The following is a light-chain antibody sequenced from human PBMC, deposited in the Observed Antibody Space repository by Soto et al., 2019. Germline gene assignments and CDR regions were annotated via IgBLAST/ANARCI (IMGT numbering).Light chain of an antibody. CDR3: QQYKNWPPAFT. CDR2: GAS. Sequence: EIVLTQSPATLSLSPGERATISCLASQNVANYLDWYQQKPSQAPRLLIYGASTRATGIPARFSGSGSGTEFTLTISSLQSEDFAVYYCQQYKNWPPAFTFGPGTKVDIK. CDR1: QNVANY. V-gene: IGKV3-15*01. J-gene: IGKJ3*01.